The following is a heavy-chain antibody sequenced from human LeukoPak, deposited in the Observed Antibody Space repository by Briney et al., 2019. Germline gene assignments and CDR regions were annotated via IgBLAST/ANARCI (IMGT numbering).Heavy chain of an antibody. V-gene: IGHV3-7*04. J-gene: IGHJ4*02. CDR3: ARGYAFSGDY. Sequence: GGSLRLSCAASGFTFSSYCMTWVRQAPGKGLEWVANIYQAGNAKYYVDSVRGRFTISRDNAKNSLYLQMDSLRVEDTAVYFCARGYAFSGDYWGQGTLVTVSS. CDR2: IYQAGNAK. CDR1: GFTFSSYC. D-gene: IGHD2-15*01.